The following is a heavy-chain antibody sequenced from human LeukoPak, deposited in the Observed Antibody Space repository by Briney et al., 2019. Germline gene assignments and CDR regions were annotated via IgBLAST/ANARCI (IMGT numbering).Heavy chain of an antibody. CDR2: IKPLGGDT. J-gene: IGHJ4*02. D-gene: IGHD5-18*01. CDR1: GYTFTTYF. CDR3: ARGPNYSYGLLDY. Sequence: ASVKVSCKAFGYTFTTYFIYWVRQAPGQGLEWMGMIKPLGGDTTYAQKFQGRVTMTRDTSTSTVHMEPRSLISEDTAVYFCARGPNYSYGLLDYWGQGTQVTVTS. V-gene: IGHV1-46*03.